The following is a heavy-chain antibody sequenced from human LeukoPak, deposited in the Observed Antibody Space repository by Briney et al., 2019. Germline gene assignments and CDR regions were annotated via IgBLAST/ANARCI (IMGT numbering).Heavy chain of an antibody. D-gene: IGHD2-21*02. Sequence: GGSLRLSCAASGFTFGSPWMHWVRQAPGKGLVWVSRINSDGSATAYADSVKGRFTISRDNAENTLYLQMNSLRAEDTAVYYCARDGFSSAINFWGQGTLVTVSS. CDR1: GFTFGSPW. CDR3: ARDGFSSAINF. J-gene: IGHJ4*02. V-gene: IGHV3-74*01. CDR2: INSDGSAT.